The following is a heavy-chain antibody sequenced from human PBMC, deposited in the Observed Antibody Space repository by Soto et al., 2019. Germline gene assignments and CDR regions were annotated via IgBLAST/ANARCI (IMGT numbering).Heavy chain of an antibody. J-gene: IGHJ5*02. V-gene: IGHV3-23*01. CDR3: ATSDTIFGVFTWFDP. Sequence: EVQLLESGGGLVQPGGSLRLSCAASGFTFSSYAMSWVRQAPGKGLEWVSAISGSGGSTYYADSVKGRFTTSRDNSKNTLYLQMNSLRAEDTAVYYCATSDTIFGVFTWFDPWGQGTLVTVSS. CDR2: ISGSGGST. CDR1: GFTFSSYA. D-gene: IGHD3-3*01.